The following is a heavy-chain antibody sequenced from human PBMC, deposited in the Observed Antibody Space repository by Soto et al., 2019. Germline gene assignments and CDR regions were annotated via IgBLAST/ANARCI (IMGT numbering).Heavy chain of an antibody. CDR2: IYYSGST. CDR3: ASDRSSGWDQGYGMDV. J-gene: IGHJ6*02. D-gene: IGHD6-19*01. Sequence: KTSETLSLTCTVSGGSISTYYWSWIRQPPGKGLEWIGYIYYSGSTSCNPSLKSRVTISVDTSKNQFSLKLRSVTAADTAVYYCASDRSSGWDQGYGMDVWGQGTTVTVSS. CDR1: GGSISTYY. V-gene: IGHV4-59*01.